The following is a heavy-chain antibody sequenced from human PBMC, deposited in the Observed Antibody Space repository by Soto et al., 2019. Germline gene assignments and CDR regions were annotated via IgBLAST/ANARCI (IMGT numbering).Heavy chain of an antibody. J-gene: IGHJ4*02. CDR1: GGTFSSYA. D-gene: IGHD3-10*01. V-gene: IGHV1-69*13. CDR3: AGYYGSGSYEPDYFDY. CDR2: IIPIFGTA. Sequence: SVKVSCKASGGTFSSYAISWVRQAPGQGLEWMGGIIPIFGTANYAQKFQGRVTITADESTSTAYMELSSLRSEDTAVYYCAGYYGSGSYEPDYFDYWGQGTLVTVSS.